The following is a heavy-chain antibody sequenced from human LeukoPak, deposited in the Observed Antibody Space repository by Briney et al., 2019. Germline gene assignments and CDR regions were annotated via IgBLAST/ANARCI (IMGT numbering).Heavy chain of an antibody. Sequence: GGSLRLSCAASGFTFDDYGMNWVRQAPGKGLEWVGFIRSKAYGGTTEYAASVKGRFTISRDDSKSIAYLQMNSLKTDDTAVYYCTRGRRATHDYWGQGTLVTVSS. J-gene: IGHJ4*02. CDR1: GFTFDDYG. D-gene: IGHD1-26*01. V-gene: IGHV3-49*04. CDR2: IRSKAYGGTT. CDR3: TRGRRATHDY.